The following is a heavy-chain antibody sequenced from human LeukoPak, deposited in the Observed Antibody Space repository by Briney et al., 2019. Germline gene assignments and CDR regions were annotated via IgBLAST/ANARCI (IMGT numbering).Heavy chain of an antibody. J-gene: IGHJ4*02. CDR3: ARIEGSASTMGD. V-gene: IGHV1-46*04. CDR1: GYTFTSYG. CDR2: VFTSGGDT. Sequence: GASVKVSCKASGYTFTSYGISWVRQAPGQGLEWMGVVFTSGGDTIYAQTLQGRVTMTRDTSTSTAYMELSSLKSEDTAVYYCARIEGSASTMGDWGQGTLVTVSS. D-gene: IGHD3-10*01.